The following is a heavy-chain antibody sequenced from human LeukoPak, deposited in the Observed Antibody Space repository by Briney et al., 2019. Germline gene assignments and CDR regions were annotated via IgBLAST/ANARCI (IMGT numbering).Heavy chain of an antibody. D-gene: IGHD3-10*01. V-gene: IGHV3-30*09. J-gene: IGHJ3*02. CDR2: ISYDGSNK. CDR1: GFTFSSYA. Sequence: GGSLRLSCAASGFTFSSYAMHWVRQAPGKGLEWVAVISYDGSNKYYADSVKGRFAISRDNYKNTLYLQMNRLRAEDTAVYYCASPYGSGSYWDAFDIWGQGTMVTVSS. CDR3: ASPYGSGSYWDAFDI.